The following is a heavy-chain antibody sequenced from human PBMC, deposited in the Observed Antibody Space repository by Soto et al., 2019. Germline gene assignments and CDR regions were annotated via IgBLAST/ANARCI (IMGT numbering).Heavy chain of an antibody. D-gene: IGHD5-12*01. Sequence: EVQLVESGGGLVQPGGSLRLSCAASGFTLSTYWMTWVRLAPGRGLERVANIRQDGLEKYYVDSVRGRFSISRDNANSSLYLQMNSLRAEDTALYYCARVANRYFDLWGRGTLVTVSS. CDR1: GFTLSTYW. CDR3: ARVANRYFDL. CDR2: IRQDGLEK. V-gene: IGHV3-7*01. J-gene: IGHJ2*01.